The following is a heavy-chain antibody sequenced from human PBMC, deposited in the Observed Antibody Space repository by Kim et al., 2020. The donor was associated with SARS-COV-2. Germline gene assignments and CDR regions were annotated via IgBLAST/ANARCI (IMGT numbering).Heavy chain of an antibody. J-gene: IGHJ4*02. V-gene: IGHV4-39*01. Sequence: SETLSLTCTVSGGSISGTTDYWGWIRQPPGKGLEWMGSIFYSGSAYYNPSLKSRVTLSVDTSKNQFSLNLSSVTAADTAIFYCARTRGAVTTWIDSWGQGTLVTVSS. CDR1: GGSISGTTDY. CDR3: ARTRGAVTTWIDS. D-gene: IGHD4-17*01. CDR2: IFYSGSA.